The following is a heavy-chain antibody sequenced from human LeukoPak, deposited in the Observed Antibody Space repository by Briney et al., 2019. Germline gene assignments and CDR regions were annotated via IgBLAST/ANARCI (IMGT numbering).Heavy chain of an antibody. Sequence: SETLPLTCTVSGGSISSYYWSWIRQPAGKGLEWIGRIYTSGSTNYNPSLKSRVTMSVDTSKNQFSLKLSSVTAADTAVYYCARDLIYCSSTSCTNWFDPWGQGTLVTVSS. J-gene: IGHJ5*02. CDR3: ARDLIYCSSTSCTNWFDP. D-gene: IGHD2-2*01. CDR2: IYTSGST. CDR1: GGSISSYY. V-gene: IGHV4-4*07.